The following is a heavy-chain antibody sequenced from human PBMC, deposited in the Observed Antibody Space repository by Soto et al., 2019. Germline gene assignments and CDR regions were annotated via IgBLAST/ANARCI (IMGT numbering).Heavy chain of an antibody. CDR1: GFSLSASGVA. D-gene: IGHD6-19*01. V-gene: IGHV2-5*02. CDR3: AHSVVAGLGYYFDY. J-gene: IGHJ4*02. Sequence: SGPTLVNPTQTLTLTCTFSGFSLSASGVAVGWIRQPPGKALEWLALIYWDDDKRYSPFLKSRLTITKDTSKNQVVLTMTNMDPVDTATYYCAHSVVAGLGYYFDYWGQGTLVTVSS. CDR2: IYWDDDK.